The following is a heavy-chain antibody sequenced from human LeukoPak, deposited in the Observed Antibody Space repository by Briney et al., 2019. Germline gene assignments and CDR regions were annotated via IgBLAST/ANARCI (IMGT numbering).Heavy chain of an antibody. CDR2: IDSGSGTI. J-gene: IGHJ4*02. V-gene: IGHV3-48*02. CDR1: GFTFSSYS. D-gene: IGHD2-21*01. Sequence: GGSLRLSCAASGFTFSSYSMNWVRQAPGKGLEWVSYIDSGSGTIYYADSVKGRFTISRDNAKNSLYLQMNSLRDEDTAVYSCARDGAVDGPDFDYWGQGTLVTVSP. CDR3: ARDGAVDGPDFDY.